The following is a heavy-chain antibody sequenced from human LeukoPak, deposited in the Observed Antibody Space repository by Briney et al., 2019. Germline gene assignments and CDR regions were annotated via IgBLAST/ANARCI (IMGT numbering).Heavy chain of an antibody. CDR3: ARRENSGYFDY. J-gene: IGHJ4*02. Sequence: GGSLRLSCAASGFAVSSNYMTWVRQAPGKGLEWIAVIYSGGDTYYADSVKGRFTISRDDSKNTLYLQMNSLRAEDTAVYYCARRENSGYFDYWGQGTLVTVSS. CDR1: GFAVSSNY. CDR2: IYSGGDT. D-gene: IGHD1-26*01. V-gene: IGHV3-66*02.